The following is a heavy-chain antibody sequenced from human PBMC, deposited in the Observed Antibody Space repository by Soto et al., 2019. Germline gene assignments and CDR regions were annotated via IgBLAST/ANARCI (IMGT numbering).Heavy chain of an antibody. CDR1: GYNFAGYW. D-gene: IGHD3-3*01. J-gene: IGHJ4*02. CDR3: ARGGVSTRTFDY. V-gene: IGHV5-51*01. Sequence: GESLKISCKGSGYNFAGYWIAWVRQMPGKGLELMGIVYPSDSDTRYRPSFQGQVTISADKSISSAYLQWSSLRAPDTAMYYCARGGVSTRTFDYWGQGTPVTVSS. CDR2: VYPSDSDT.